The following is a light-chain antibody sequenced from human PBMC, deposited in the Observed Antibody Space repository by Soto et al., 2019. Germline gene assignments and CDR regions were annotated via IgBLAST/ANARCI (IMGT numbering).Light chain of an antibody. Sequence: EIVLTQSPGTLSLSPGERATLSCGASQSVSCNFLAWYQQKVGLAPRLLIYDASRRATGTPDRFSGSGSGTYFTLTISRLEPEDFAVYFCQQYGSSPYTFGQGTNLEIK. J-gene: IGKJ2*01. CDR3: QQYGSSPYT. CDR2: DAS. CDR1: QSVSCNF. V-gene: IGKV3D-20*01.